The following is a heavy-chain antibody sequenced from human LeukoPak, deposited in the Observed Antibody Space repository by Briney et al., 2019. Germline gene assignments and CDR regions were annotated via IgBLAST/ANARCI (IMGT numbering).Heavy chain of an antibody. Sequence: SETLSLTCAVSGGSISGSSYYWGWVRQPPGKELEWIGSFYYSGSTYYNPSLKSRVTISVDTSKTQFSLKLSSVTAADTAVYYCARLRGDYAHGFDYWGQGTLVTVSS. CDR3: ARLRGDYAHGFDY. V-gene: IGHV4-39*07. CDR2: FYYSGST. J-gene: IGHJ4*02. D-gene: IGHD4-17*01. CDR1: GGSISGSSYY.